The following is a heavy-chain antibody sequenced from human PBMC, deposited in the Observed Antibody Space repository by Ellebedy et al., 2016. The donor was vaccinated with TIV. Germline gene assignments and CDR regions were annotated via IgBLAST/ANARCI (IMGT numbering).Heavy chain of an antibody. CDR1: GFTFSSYG. CDR3: AKDILATITAVVDY. CDR2: ISYDGNNK. V-gene: IGHV3-30*18. J-gene: IGHJ4*02. D-gene: IGHD5-12*01. Sequence: GESLKISXAASGFTFSSYGMHWVRQAPGKGLEWVAVISYDGNNKYYADSVKGRFTISRDNAKNSLYLQMNSLRAEDTALYYCAKDILATITAVVDYWGQGTLVTVSS.